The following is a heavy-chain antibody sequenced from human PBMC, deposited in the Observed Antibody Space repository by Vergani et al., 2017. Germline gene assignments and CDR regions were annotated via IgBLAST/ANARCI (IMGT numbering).Heavy chain of an antibody. CDR3: ARAYGDYYGMDV. Sequence: QVQLVQSGAEVKKPGASVTVSCKVSGYTFTSYAMHWVRQAPGQRLEWMGWINAGNGNTKYSQKFQGRVTITRDTSASTAYMELSSLRSEDTAVYYCARAYGDYYGMDVWGQGTTVTVSS. CDR2: INAGNGNT. V-gene: IGHV1-3*01. CDR1: GYTFTSYA. J-gene: IGHJ6*02. D-gene: IGHD4-17*01.